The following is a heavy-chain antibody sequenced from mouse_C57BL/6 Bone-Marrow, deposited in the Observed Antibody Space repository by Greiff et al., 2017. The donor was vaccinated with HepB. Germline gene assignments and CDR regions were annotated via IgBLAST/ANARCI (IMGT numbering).Heavy chain of an antibody. D-gene: IGHD1-1*01. CDR3: ARQGDYYYGSSYDYAMDY. V-gene: IGHV2-6-1*01. J-gene: IGHJ4*01. CDR1: GFSLTSYG. Sequence: QVQLKESGPGLVAPSQSLSITCTVSGFSLTSYGVHWVRQPPGKGLEWLVVIWSDGSTTYNSALKSRLSISKDNAKSQVFLKMNSLQTDDTAMYYCARQGDYYYGSSYDYAMDYWGQGTAVTVSS. CDR2: IWSDGST.